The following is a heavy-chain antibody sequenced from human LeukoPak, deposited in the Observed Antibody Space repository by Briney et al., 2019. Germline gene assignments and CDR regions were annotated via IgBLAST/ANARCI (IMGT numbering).Heavy chain of an antibody. J-gene: IGHJ4*02. CDR1: GGSFSGYY. V-gene: IGHV4-34*01. CDR2: INHSGST. CDR3: AGGRRNYYDWNKFCR. D-gene: IGHD3-22*01. Sequence: SETLSLTCAVYGGSFSGYYWSWIRQPPGKGLEWIGEINHSGSTNNNPSLKSRVTISVDTSKNQFSLKPSSVTAAHTAVYYCAGGRRNYYDWNKFCRCGQGTLVTVSS.